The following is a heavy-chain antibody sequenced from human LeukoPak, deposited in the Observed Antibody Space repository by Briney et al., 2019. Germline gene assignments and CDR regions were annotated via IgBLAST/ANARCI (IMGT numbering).Heavy chain of an antibody. CDR3: ARRVYSGSYNWYFDL. CDR1: GGSMNSSSYY. J-gene: IGHJ2*01. Sequence: SETLSLTCTVSGGSMNSSSYYWGWIRQPPGKGLEWFGSIYYSGGTFYSPSLKSRGTISADTPRNQFSLKLSSVTAPDTAVYYCARRVYSGSYNWYFDLWGRGTLVTVSS. D-gene: IGHD1-26*01. V-gene: IGHV4-39*01. CDR2: IYYSGGT.